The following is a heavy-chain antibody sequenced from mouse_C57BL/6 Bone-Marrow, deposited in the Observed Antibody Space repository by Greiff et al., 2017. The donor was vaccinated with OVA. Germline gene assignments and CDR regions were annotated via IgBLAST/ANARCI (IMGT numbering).Heavy chain of an antibody. CDR2: INPNNGGT. D-gene: IGHD2-3*01. Sequence: VQLQQSGPELVKPGASVKMSCKASGYTFTDYNMHWVKQSHGKGLEWIGYINPNNGGTSYNQKFKGKATLTVNKSSSPAYMELRSLTSEDSAVYYCASIYDGYSEDFDYWGQGTTLTVSS. J-gene: IGHJ2*01. CDR1: GYTFTDYN. CDR3: ASIYDGYSEDFDY. V-gene: IGHV1-22*01.